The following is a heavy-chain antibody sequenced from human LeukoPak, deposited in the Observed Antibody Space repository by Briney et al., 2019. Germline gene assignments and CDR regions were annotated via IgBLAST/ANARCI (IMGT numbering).Heavy chain of an antibody. J-gene: IGHJ4*02. V-gene: IGHV3-23*01. CDR3: AKVRAPSGWFNSDY. CDR2: ISGSGDST. Sequence: GGSLRLSCAVSGFTFSNYVMSWVRQAPGKGLEWVSGISGSGDSTYYADSVKGRFTISRDNSKNTLYLQMNSLRVEDTAAYYCAKVRAPSGWFNSDYWGQGTLVTVSS. CDR1: GFTFSNYV. D-gene: IGHD6-19*01.